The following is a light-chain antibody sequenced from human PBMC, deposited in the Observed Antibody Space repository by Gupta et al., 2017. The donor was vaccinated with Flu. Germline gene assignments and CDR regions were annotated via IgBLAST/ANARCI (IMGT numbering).Light chain of an antibody. CDR3: QQSDSMPIT. CDR2: AAS. CDR1: QNIINY. J-gene: IGKJ3*01. Sequence: PSSLSASIGARVTISCRASQNIINYLNWYQQKPGEAPKLLIFAASNLQGGVPSRFSGSGSGTDFSLTITSLQPEDLGTYYCQQSDSMPITFGPGSKLEIK. V-gene: IGKV1-39*01.